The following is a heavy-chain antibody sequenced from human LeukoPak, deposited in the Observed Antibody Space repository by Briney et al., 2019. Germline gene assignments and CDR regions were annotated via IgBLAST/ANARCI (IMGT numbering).Heavy chain of an antibody. CDR1: GFIFSGHT. Sequence: PGGSLRLSCAASGFIFSGHTMNWVRQAPGSGLEWVSSISTSSTYIYYAGSVEGRFTISRHNPKNSLFLQINSLRAEDTAIYYCVRKMKTGSSSGDYDYRGQGTLVTVSS. D-gene: IGHD1-1*01. J-gene: IGHJ4*02. CDR3: VRKMKTGSSSGDYDY. CDR2: ISTSSTYI. V-gene: IGHV3-21*06.